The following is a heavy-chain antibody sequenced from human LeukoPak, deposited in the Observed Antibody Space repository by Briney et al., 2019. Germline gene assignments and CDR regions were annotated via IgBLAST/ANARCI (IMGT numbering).Heavy chain of an antibody. CDR1: GFTFSSYG. V-gene: IGHV3-23*01. Sequence: PGGSLRLSCAASGFTFSSYGMSWVRQVPGKGLEWVSAISGSGGSTYYADSVKGRFTISRDNSKSTLSLQMNSLRAEDTAIYYCATYRQVLLPFESWGQGTLVTVSS. J-gene: IGHJ4*02. CDR2: ISGSGGST. CDR3: ATYRQVLLPFES. D-gene: IGHD2-8*02.